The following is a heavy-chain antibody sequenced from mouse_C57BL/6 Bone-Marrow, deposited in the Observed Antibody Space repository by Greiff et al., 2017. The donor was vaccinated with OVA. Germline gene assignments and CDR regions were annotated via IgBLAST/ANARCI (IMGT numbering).Heavy chain of an antibody. D-gene: IGHD2-1*01. Sequence: EVQVVESGGGLVQPGGSLKLSCAASGFTFSDYYMYWVRQTPEKRLEWVAYISNGGGSTYYPDTVKGRFTISRDNAKNTLYLQMSRLKSEDTAMYYCARGDYGNFWYFDVWGTGTTVTVSS. CDR2: ISNGGGST. J-gene: IGHJ1*03. CDR3: ARGDYGNFWYFDV. V-gene: IGHV5-12*01. CDR1: GFTFSDYY.